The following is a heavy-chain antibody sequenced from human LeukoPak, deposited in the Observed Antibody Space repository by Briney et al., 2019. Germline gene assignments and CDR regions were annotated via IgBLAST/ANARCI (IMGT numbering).Heavy chain of an antibody. J-gene: IGHJ4*02. CDR1: GFTFSSYW. CDR3: ARDKSSGYDY. CDR2: INSDGRST. D-gene: IGHD6-19*01. V-gene: IGHV3-74*01. Sequence: GSLRLSCAASGFTFSSYWMHRVRQAPGKGLVWVSRINSDGRSTSYADSVRGRFTISRDNAKNTLYLQMNSLRAEDTAVHFCARDKSSGYDYWGQGTLVTVSS.